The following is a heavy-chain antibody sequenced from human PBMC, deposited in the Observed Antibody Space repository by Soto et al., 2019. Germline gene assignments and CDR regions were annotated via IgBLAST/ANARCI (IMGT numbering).Heavy chain of an antibody. J-gene: IGHJ6*02. CDR3: VKGFILTAYGMDV. D-gene: IGHD3-9*01. CDR1: GFTFSTYA. V-gene: IGHV3-64D*06. Sequence: PGGSLRLSCSASGFTFSTYAIHWDRQAPGKGLEYVSAISSNGGSTYYADSVKGRFTISRDNSENTLYLQMSSLRAEDTAVYYCVKGFILTAYGMDVWGQGTTVTVSS. CDR2: ISSNGGST.